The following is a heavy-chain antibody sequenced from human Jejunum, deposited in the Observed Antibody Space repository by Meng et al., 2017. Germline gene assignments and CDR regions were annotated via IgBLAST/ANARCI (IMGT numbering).Heavy chain of an antibody. D-gene: IGHD6-6*01. CDR1: VFTFDEYT. V-gene: IGHV3-43*01. CDR2: ITWDGDST. CDR3: AKVAYRTSEDY. Sequence: EVQLAESGGVVVQPGGSLMLSCVVSVFTFDEYTMYWVCQAPGKGLEWVSHITWDGDSTYYADSVKGRFTISRDNSKNSLYLQMSSLRTEDTALYYCAKVAYRTSEDYWGQGTLVTVSS. J-gene: IGHJ4*02.